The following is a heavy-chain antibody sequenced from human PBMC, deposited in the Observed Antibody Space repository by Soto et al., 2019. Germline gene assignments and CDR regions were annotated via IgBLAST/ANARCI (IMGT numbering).Heavy chain of an antibody. V-gene: IGHV1-69*13. CDR1: GGTFRNYG. CDR2: IIPVFGTT. CDR3: GRYCSGGSCHTLDYYGMDV. D-gene: IGHD2-15*01. Sequence: ASVKVSCKASGGTFRNYGIGWVRQAPGQGLEWMGGIIPVFGTTNYAQKFQGRVTITADESTSTAYIEVSSLRSEDTAMFYCGRYCSGGSCHTLDYYGMDVWGQGTTVTVSS. J-gene: IGHJ6*02.